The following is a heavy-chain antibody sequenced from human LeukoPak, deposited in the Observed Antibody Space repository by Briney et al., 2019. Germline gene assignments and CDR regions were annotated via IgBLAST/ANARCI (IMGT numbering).Heavy chain of an antibody. J-gene: IGHJ6*03. Sequence: PGGSLRLSCAASGFTVSSNYMSWVRQAPGKGLEWVSVIYSGGSTYYADSVKGRFTISRDNSKNTQYLQMNSLRAEDTAVYYCARTTVTYYMDVWGKGTTVTVSS. CDR1: GFTVSSNY. D-gene: IGHD4-17*01. V-gene: IGHV3-53*01. CDR3: ARTTVTYYMDV. CDR2: IYSGGST.